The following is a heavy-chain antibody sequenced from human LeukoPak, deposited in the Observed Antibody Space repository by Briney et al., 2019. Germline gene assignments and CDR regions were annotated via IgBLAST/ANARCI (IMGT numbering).Heavy chain of an antibody. CDR2: IYYSGST. V-gene: IGHV4-30-4*01. J-gene: IGHJ5*02. CDR3: ARGMVTMVRGVITHNWFDP. D-gene: IGHD3-10*01. CDR1: GGSISSGDYY. Sequence: PSETLSLTCTVSGGSISSGDYYWSWIPQPPGKGLEWIGYIYYSGSTYYNPSLKSRVTISVDTSKNQFSLKLSSVTAADTAVYYCARGMVTMVRGVITHNWFDPWGQGTLVSVCS.